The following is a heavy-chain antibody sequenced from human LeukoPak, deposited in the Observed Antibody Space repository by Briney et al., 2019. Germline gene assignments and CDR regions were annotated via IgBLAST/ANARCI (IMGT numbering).Heavy chain of an antibody. D-gene: IGHD3-16*01. CDR3: VRDHLYSFDY. J-gene: IGHJ4*02. Sequence: GGSLRLSCAASGFTFSSYSMNWVRQAPGKGLEWVSYFRSSSNTIYYADSVKGRFTISGDNAKNLPYLQMNSLRDEDTAVYYCVRDHLYSFDYWGQGTLVTVSS. CDR2: FRSSSNTI. CDR1: GFTFSSYS. V-gene: IGHV3-48*02.